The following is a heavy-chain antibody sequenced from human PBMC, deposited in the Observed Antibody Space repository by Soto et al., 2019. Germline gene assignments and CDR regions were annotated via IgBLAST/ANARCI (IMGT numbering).Heavy chain of an antibody. CDR1: GGSISSGGYS. CDR2: IYHSGST. D-gene: IGHD4-4*01. Sequence: QLQLQESGSGLVKPSQTLSLTCAVSGGSISSGGYSWSWIRQPPGKGLEWIGYIYHSGSTYYNPSLTSRVTISVDRSKNQFSLKLSSVTAADTAVYYCARVTYSNYVGWFDPWGQGTLVTVSS. CDR3: ARVTYSNYVGWFDP. J-gene: IGHJ5*02. V-gene: IGHV4-30-2*01.